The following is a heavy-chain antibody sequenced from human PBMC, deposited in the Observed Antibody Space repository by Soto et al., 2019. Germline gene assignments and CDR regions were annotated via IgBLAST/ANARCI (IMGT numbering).Heavy chain of an antibody. CDR1: GGTFSSYA. D-gene: IGHD6-19*01. J-gene: IGHJ4*02. V-gene: IGHV1-69*12. CDR2: IIPIFDTA. Sequence: QVQLVQSGAEVKEPESSVKVSCKASGGTFSSYAISWVRQAPGQGLEWMGGIIPIFDTANYAQKFQGRVTITADESTCTAYMELSSLRSEDTAVYYCARDPPPDSSVWYYGIYWGQGTLVTVSS. CDR3: ARDPPPDSSVWYYGIY.